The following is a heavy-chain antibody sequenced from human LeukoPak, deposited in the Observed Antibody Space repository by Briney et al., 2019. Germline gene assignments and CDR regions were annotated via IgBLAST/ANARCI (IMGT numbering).Heavy chain of an antibody. J-gene: IGHJ3*02. CDR2: IKRDGSEK. CDR1: GVTFSSYW. D-gene: IGHD6-13*01. V-gene: IGHV3-7*01. CDR3: ARDNSIWDGAFDI. Sequence: GGFLRLSCAASGVTFSSYWMSWVRQAPGKGLEWVANIKRDGSEKYYVDSVKGRFTISRDNAKKSLSLQMNSLRAEDTAIYYCARDNSIWDGAFDIWGRGTMVTVSS.